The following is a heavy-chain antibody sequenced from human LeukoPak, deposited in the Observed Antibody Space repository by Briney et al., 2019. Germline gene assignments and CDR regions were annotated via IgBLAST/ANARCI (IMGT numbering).Heavy chain of an antibody. CDR2: INPNSGGT. D-gene: IGHD2-15*01. Sequence: ASVKVSCKASGYTFTAYYIHWVRQAPGEGLEWMGRINPNSGGTNCAQNFQGRVTMTRDTSITTAYMELNKLTSDDTAVYYCAREENCSGGSCYYYWGQGTLVTVS. J-gene: IGHJ4*02. V-gene: IGHV1-2*06. CDR1: GYTFTAYY. CDR3: AREENCSGGSCYYY.